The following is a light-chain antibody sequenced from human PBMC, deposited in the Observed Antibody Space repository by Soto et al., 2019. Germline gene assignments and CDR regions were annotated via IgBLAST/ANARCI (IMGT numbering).Light chain of an antibody. V-gene: IGKV1-17*01. CDR1: QGIRKD. Sequence: DIQMTQSPSSLSASVGDRVTITCRALQGIRKDLGWYQQKPGKAPKRLIYTASRLQSGVTSRYSGSGSGTEFTLHIRRLHPEDFATYYCLQYNSYHRTFGQGNKVEIK. CDR3: LQYNSYHRT. CDR2: TAS. J-gene: IGKJ1*01.